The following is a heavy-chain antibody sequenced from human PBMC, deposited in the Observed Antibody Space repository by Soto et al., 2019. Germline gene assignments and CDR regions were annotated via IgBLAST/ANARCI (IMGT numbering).Heavy chain of an antibody. Sequence: SETLSLTCTVSGDSISTRSNYWAWIRQPPGKGLEWIGSIYYTGGTYYNPSLKSRVTLFLDTSKNQFSLNLNSVTAADTAVYYCAREGPPIRAHNPPEYFQHWGQGTQVTVSS. CDR1: GDSISTRSNY. V-gene: IGHV4-39*02. CDR2: IYYTGGT. CDR3: AREGPPIRAHNPPEYFQH. J-gene: IGHJ1*01.